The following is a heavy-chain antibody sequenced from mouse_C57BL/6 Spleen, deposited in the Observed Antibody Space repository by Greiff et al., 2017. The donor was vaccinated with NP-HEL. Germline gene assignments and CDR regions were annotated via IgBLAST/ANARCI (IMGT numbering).Heavy chain of an antibody. CDR2: IYPRDGST. CDR1: GYTFTSYD. Sequence: QVQLKESGPELVKPGASVKLSCKASGYTFTSYDINWVKQRPGQGLEWIGWIYPRDGSTKYNEKFKGKATLTVDTSSSTAYMELHSLTSEDSAVYFCAPHYYGSSYWYFDVWGTGTTVTVSS. J-gene: IGHJ1*03. CDR3: APHYYGSSYWYFDV. V-gene: IGHV1-85*01. D-gene: IGHD1-1*01.